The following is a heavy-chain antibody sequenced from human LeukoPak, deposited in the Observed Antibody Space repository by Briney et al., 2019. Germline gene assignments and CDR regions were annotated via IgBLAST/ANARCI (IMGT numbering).Heavy chain of an antibody. CDR2: VSSGFHA. Sequence: GGSLRLSCTASGFTLGSHDMHWVRQIPGQGLEGVAAVSSGFHAFFSDSVQGRFTVSREDARHSLYLQMNSLRAGDTAVYYCVREARAYHYTYFDYWGQGTLVTVSS. V-gene: IGHV3-13*01. D-gene: IGHD4-11*01. CDR1: GFTLGSHD. J-gene: IGHJ4*02. CDR3: VREARAYHYTYFDY.